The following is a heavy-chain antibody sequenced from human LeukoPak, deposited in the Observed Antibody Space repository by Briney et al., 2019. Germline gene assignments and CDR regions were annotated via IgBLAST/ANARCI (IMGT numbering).Heavy chain of an antibody. CDR3: AKDAQRGFDFSNSLES. Sequence: PGGSLRLSCATSGFTFSHYGMHWVRQAPGKGLEWVAVIRSDGTEKYYGDSVKGRFTISRDNSKKTVYLQMNSLRVEDTAVYYCAKDAQRGFDFSNSLESWGQGTLVTVSS. V-gene: IGHV3-30*02. CDR2: IRSDGTEK. CDR1: GFTFSHYG. J-gene: IGHJ4*02. D-gene: IGHD4-11*01.